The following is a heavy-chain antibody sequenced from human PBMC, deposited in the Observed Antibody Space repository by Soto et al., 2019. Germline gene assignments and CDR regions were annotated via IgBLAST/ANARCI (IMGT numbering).Heavy chain of an antibody. CDR2: IYYSGST. J-gene: IGHJ4*02. CDR3: ANYPTTVTSDY. Sequence: QVQLQESGPGLVKPSETLSLTCTVSGGSVSSGSYYWSWIRQPPGKGLEWIGYIYYSGSTNYNPSLKRRVTTSVDTSKNQFSLKLSSVTAADTAVYYCANYPTTVTSDYWGQGTLVTVSS. D-gene: IGHD4-17*01. V-gene: IGHV4-61*01. CDR1: GGSVSSGSYY.